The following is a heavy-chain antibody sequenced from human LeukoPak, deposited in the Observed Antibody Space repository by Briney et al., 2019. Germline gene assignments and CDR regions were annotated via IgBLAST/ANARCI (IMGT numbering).Heavy chain of an antibody. CDR2: INPNSGDT. CDR3: ARDYCGGDCFPDY. J-gene: IGHJ4*02. D-gene: IGHD2-21*02. V-gene: IGHV1-2*06. Sequence: ASVKVSCKASGYTFAGYYVHWVRQAPGQGLEWMGRINPNSGDTNYAQKFQGRVTMTRDTSISTAYMELSRLRSDDTAVYYCARDYCGGDCFPDYWGQGTLVTVSS. CDR1: GYTFAGYY.